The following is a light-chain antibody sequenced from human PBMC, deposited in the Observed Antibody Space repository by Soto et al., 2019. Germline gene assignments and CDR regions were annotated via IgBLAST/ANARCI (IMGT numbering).Light chain of an antibody. CDR3: QSHDSSLNSWV. J-gene: IGLJ3*02. CDR1: SSNIGAGYD. Sequence: QSVLTQPPSMSGAPGQRVTISCTGSSSNIGAGYDVHWYQLLPGTAPKLLIYGNTKRPSGVPDRFSGSKSGTSASLAITGLRAEDEADYYCQSHDSSLNSWVFGGGTKLTV. CDR2: GNT. V-gene: IGLV1-40*01.